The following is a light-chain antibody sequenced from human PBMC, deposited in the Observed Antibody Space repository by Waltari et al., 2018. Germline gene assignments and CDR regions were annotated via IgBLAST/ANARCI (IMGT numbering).Light chain of an antibody. CDR2: EVS. V-gene: IGLV2-14*03. CDR1: SSDVGHYDS. CDR3: SSYTTSSTWV. Sequence: QSALTQPASVSGSPGQSITISCTGTSSDVGHYDSVSWNQQHPGKAPKLIIYEVSNRPSGVSNRFSGSKSCNTASLTISVLQAEDESDYYCSSYTTSSTWVFGGGTKLTVL. J-gene: IGLJ3*02.